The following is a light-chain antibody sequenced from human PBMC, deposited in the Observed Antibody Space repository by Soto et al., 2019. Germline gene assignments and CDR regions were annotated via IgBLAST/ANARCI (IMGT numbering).Light chain of an antibody. CDR3: SSYTCSSSHRV. Sequence: QSALTQPASVSGSPGQSITISCTGTSSDVGGYNYVSWYQQHPGKAPKLMIYEVSNRPSGVSNRFSGSKSGNTASLTISGLQAADEADYYCSSYTCSSSHRVFGGGTKLTVL. V-gene: IGLV2-14*01. CDR1: SSDVGGYNY. CDR2: EVS. J-gene: IGLJ3*02.